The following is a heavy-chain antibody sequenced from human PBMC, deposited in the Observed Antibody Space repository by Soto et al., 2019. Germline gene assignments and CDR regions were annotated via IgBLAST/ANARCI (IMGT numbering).Heavy chain of an antibody. CDR3: ERDSLNTLHYYYDSSGYYSRGWFDP. Sequence: PSETLSLTCTVSGGSVSSGSYYWSWIRQPPGKGLEWIGYIYYSGSTNYNPSLKSRVTISVDTSKNKFSLKLSSVTAADTAVYYCERDSLNTLHYYYDSSGYYSRGWFDPWGQGTLVNVSS. CDR2: IYYSGST. J-gene: IGHJ5*02. D-gene: IGHD3-22*01. V-gene: IGHV4-61*01. CDR1: GGSVSSGSYY.